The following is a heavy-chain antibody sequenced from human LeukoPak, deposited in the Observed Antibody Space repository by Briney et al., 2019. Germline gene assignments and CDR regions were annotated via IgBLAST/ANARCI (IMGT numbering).Heavy chain of an antibody. V-gene: IGHV4-61*02. CDR3: ARALGYYYGSGTYYSAESDSDRDYYMDV. CDR2: IYTSGST. CDR1: GGSISSGSYY. D-gene: IGHD3-10*01. Sequence: PSQTLSLTRTVSGGSISSGSYYWSWIRQPAGKGLEWIGRIYTSGSTYYTPSLKSRLSISVDTSKNQFSLKLSSVTAADTAVYYCARALGYYYGSGTYYSAESDSDRDYYMDVWGKGTTVTVSS. J-gene: IGHJ6*03.